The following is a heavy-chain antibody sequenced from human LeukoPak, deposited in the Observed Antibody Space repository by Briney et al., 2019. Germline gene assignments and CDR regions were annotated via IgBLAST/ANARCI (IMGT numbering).Heavy chain of an antibody. CDR1: GFTVSSNY. D-gene: IGHD7-27*01. V-gene: IGHV3-66*01. Sequence: GGSLRLSCAASGFTVSSNYMSWVRQAPGKGLEWVSVIYSGGSTYYADSVKGRFTISRDNSKNTLYLQMNSLRAEDTAVYYCARVRDDWGWVTDWGQGTLVTVSS. CDR2: IYSGGST. J-gene: IGHJ4*02. CDR3: ARVRDDWGWVTD.